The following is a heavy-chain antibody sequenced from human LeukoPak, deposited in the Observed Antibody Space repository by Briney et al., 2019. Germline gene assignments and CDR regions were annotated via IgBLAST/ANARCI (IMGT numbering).Heavy chain of an antibody. CDR1: GSTFSSYS. D-gene: IGHD4-11*01. V-gene: IGHV3-21*01. J-gene: IGHJ4*02. CDR2: ISSSSSYI. CDR3: ARGGNYRLDY. Sequence: PGGSLRLSCAASGSTFSSYSMNWVRQAPGKGLEWVSSISSSSSYIYYADSVKGRFTTSRDNAKNTLYLQMNSLRAEDTAVYYCARGGNYRLDYWGQGTLVTVSS.